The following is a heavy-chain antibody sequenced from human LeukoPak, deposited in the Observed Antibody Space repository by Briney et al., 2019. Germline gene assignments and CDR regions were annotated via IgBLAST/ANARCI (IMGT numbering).Heavy chain of an antibody. CDR2: IIPIFGTA. CDR1: GGTFSSYA. CDR3: ARDYYDSSGYYYVWFDP. J-gene: IGHJ5*02. V-gene: IGHV1-69*05. D-gene: IGHD3-22*01. Sequence: GASVKVSCEASGGTFSSYAISWVRQAPGQGLEWMGGIIPIFGTANYAQKFQGRVTITTDESTSTAYMELSSLRSEDTAVYYCARDYYDSSGYYYVWFDPWGQGTLVTVSS.